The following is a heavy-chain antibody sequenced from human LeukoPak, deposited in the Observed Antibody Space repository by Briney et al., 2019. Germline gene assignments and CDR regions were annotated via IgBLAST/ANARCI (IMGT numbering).Heavy chain of an antibody. Sequence: SVKVSCKASGGTFSSYAISWVRQAPGQGLEWMGGIIPIFGTANYAQKFQGRVTITADESTSTAYMELSSLRSEDTAVYYCARVVPAAVNWFDPWGQGTLVTVSS. CDR3: ARVVPAAVNWFDP. J-gene: IGHJ5*02. CDR2: IIPIFGTA. V-gene: IGHV1-69*13. D-gene: IGHD2-2*01. CDR1: GGTFSSYA.